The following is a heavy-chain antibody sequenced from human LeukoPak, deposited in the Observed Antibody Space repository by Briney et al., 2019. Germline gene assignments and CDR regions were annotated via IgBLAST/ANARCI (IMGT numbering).Heavy chain of an antibody. CDR3: ARATLLDCSSTSCSFDY. CDR2: ISAYNGNT. Sequence: ASVKVSCKASGYTFTSYGISWVRRAPGQGLEWMGWISAYNGNTNYAQKLQGRVTMTTDTSTSTAYMELRSLRSDDTAVYYCARATLLDCSSTSCSFDYWGQGTLVTVSS. J-gene: IGHJ4*02. V-gene: IGHV1-18*01. D-gene: IGHD2-2*01. CDR1: GYTFTSYG.